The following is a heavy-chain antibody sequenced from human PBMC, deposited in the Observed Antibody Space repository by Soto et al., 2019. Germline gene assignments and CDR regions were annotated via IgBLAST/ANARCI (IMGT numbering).Heavy chain of an antibody. V-gene: IGHV4-39*01. CDR3: ARRRWFGELSHFDY. Sequence: SETLSLTCTVSGGSVSSSRYYWGWIRQPPGEGVEWLGSIYYSGSTYYNPSLKSRVTISVDTSQNQFSLKLSSVTAADTAVYYCARRRWFGELSHFDYWGQGTLVTVSS. J-gene: IGHJ4*02. CDR2: IYYSGST. D-gene: IGHD3-10*01. CDR1: GGSVSSSRYY.